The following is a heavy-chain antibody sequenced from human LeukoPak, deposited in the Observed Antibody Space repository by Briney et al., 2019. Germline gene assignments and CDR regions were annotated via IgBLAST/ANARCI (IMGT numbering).Heavy chain of an antibody. CDR1: GFTFSSYW. CDR3: AREIRDYGDYNGFDY. CDR2: IKQDESEK. V-gene: IGHV3-7*01. Sequence: PGGSLRLSCAASGFTFSSYWMSWVRQAPGKGLEWVANIKQDESEKYYVDSVKGRFTISRDNAKNSLYLQMNSLRAEDTAVYYCAREIRDYGDYNGFDYWGQGTLVTVSS. J-gene: IGHJ4*02. D-gene: IGHD4-17*01.